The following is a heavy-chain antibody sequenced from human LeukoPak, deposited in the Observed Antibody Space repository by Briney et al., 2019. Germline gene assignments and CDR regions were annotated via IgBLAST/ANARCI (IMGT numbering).Heavy chain of an antibody. Sequence: ASVKVSCKASGYTFTSYGISWVRQAPGQGLEWMGWISAYNGNTNYAQKLQGRVTMTTDTSTSTAYVELRSLRSDDTAVYYCAREGDSSGQSAFDIWGQGTMVTVSS. V-gene: IGHV1-18*01. CDR3: AREGDSSGQSAFDI. CDR1: GYTFTSYG. D-gene: IGHD3-22*01. CDR2: ISAYNGNT. J-gene: IGHJ3*02.